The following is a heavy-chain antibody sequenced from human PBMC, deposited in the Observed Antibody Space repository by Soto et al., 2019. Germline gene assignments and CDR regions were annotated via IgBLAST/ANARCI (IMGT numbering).Heavy chain of an antibody. CDR1: GGSISSYY. V-gene: IGHV4-59*08. CDR3: ARQGFGDLHGLVDV. Sequence: PSETLSLTCTVSGGSISSYYWSWIRQPPGKGLEWIGYIYYSGSTNYNPSLKSRVTISVDTSKNQFSLKVSSVTAADTALYYCARQGFGDLHGLVDVWGQGTTVTVSS. D-gene: IGHD3-10*01. CDR2: IYYSGST. J-gene: IGHJ6*02.